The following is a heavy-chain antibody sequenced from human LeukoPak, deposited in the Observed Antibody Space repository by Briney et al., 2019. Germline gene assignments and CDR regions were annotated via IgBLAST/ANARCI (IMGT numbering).Heavy chain of an antibody. V-gene: IGHV3-23*01. CDR3: AKGIYGSGSYYSNYYYNMDV. CDR2: ISGSANST. CDR1: GFTFSSYG. J-gene: IGHJ6*03. Sequence: GGSLRLSCAASGFTFSSYGMNWVRQAPGKGLEWVSGISGSANSTDYADSVKGRFTISRDNSKNTVYLQMNSLRAEDTAVYYCAKGIYGSGSYYSNYYYNMDVWGKGTTVTISS. D-gene: IGHD3-10*01.